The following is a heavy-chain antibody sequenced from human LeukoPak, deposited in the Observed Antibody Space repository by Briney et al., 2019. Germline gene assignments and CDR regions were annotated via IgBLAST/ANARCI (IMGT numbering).Heavy chain of an antibody. Sequence: PSETLSLTCAVYGGSFSGYYWSWIRQPPGKGLEWIGEINHSGSTNYNPPLKSRVTISVDTSKNQFSLKLSSVTAADTAVYYCARGNWGPAFDYWGQGTLVTVSS. D-gene: IGHD7-27*01. CDR2: INHSGST. V-gene: IGHV4-34*01. CDR1: GGSFSGYY. CDR3: ARGNWGPAFDY. J-gene: IGHJ4*02.